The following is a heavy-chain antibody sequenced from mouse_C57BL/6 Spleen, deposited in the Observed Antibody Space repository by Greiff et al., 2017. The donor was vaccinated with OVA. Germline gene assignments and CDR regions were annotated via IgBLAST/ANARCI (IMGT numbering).Heavy chain of an antibody. J-gene: IGHJ2*01. D-gene: IGHD3-1*01. CDR1: GFTFSDYG. Sequence: DVKLVESGGGLVKPGGSLKLSCAASGFTFSDYGMHWVRQAPEKGLEWVAYISSGSSTIYYADKVKGRFTISRDNAKNTLFLQMTSLRSEVTAMYYWARAYHSDDWGQGTTLTVSS. CDR3: ARAYHSDD. V-gene: IGHV5-17*01. CDR2: ISSGSSTI.